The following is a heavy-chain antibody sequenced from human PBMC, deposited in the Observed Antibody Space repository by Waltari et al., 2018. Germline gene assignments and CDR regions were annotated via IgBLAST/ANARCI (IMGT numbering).Heavy chain of an antibody. D-gene: IGHD3-3*01. Sequence: EVQLLESGGGLVQPGGSLRLSCAASGFTFSSYAMSWVRQAPGKGLEWVSAISGSGGSTYYADSVKGRFTISRDNSKNTLYLQMNSLRAEDTAVYYCAKDSRVVIPESYYGMDVWGQGTTVTVSS. CDR2: ISGSGGST. J-gene: IGHJ6*02. CDR1: GFTFSSYA. V-gene: IGHV3-23*01. CDR3: AKDSRVVIPESYYGMDV.